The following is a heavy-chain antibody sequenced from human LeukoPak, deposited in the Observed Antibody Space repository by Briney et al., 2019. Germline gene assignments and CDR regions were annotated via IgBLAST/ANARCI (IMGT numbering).Heavy chain of an antibody. CDR1: GGSFSGYY. Sequence: PSETLSLTCAVYGGSFSGYYWSRIRQPAGKGLEWIGRIYTSGSTNYNPSLKSRVTMSVDTSKNQFSLKLSSVTAADTAVYYCARDIGYSSSQFDYWGQGTLVTVSS. CDR3: ARDIGYSSSQFDY. J-gene: IGHJ4*02. V-gene: IGHV4-4*07. D-gene: IGHD6-6*01. CDR2: IYTSGST.